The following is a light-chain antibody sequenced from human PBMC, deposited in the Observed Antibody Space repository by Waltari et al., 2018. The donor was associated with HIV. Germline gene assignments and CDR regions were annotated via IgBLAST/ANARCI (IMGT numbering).Light chain of an antibody. V-gene: IGLV3-21*02. CDR2: HDS. CDR3: QVWDSSSHHWV. CDR1: TIGSKS. Sequence: SYVLTQPPSVSVAPGQTARITCGGHTIGSKSVHWYRQKPGQAPVVVVYHDSGRPSGIPERFSGSNSGNTATLTLSRVEAGDEADYYCQVWDSSSHHWVFGGGTKLTVL. J-gene: IGLJ3*02.